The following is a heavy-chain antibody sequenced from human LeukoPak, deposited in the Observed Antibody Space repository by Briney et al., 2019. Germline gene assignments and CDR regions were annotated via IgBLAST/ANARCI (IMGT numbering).Heavy chain of an antibody. D-gene: IGHD1-26*01. Sequence: PSETLSLTCTVSGVSISSYYWSWIRQPPGTGLEWIGYIYYSGSTNYNPSLKSRVTISVDTSKNQFSLKLSSVTAADTADYYCARVSGGTYPDYWGQGTLVTVSP. V-gene: IGHV4-59*01. CDR3: ARVSGGTYPDY. CDR1: GVSISSYY. J-gene: IGHJ4*02. CDR2: IYYSGST.